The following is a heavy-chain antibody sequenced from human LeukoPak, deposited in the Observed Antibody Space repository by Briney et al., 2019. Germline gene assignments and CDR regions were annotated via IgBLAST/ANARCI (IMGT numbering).Heavy chain of an antibody. CDR2: INHSGST. D-gene: IGHD2-2*01. Sequence: PSETQSLTCAVYGGSFSGYYWSWIRQPPGKGLEWIGEINHSGSTNYNPSLKSRVTISVDTSKNQFSLKLSSVTAADTAVYYCARGKRCSSTSCYCFDYWGQGTLVTVSS. CDR3: ARGKRCSSTSCYCFDY. V-gene: IGHV4-34*01. CDR1: GGSFSGYY. J-gene: IGHJ4*02.